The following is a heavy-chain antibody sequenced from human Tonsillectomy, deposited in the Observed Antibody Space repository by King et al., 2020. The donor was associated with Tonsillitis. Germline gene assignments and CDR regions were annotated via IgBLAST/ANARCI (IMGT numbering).Heavy chain of an antibody. CDR3: AXXXXXXXXXXXXXXX. Sequence: VQLVXXGGGVVQPXXSLRLSCAASGFTXSSNAMXWVRQAPGXGXEWXXVIXXXXXXXXXXNSVKGRFAXXXXNSXXTXFLXMXSLXTEDRAVYYCAXXXXXXXXXXXXXXXWXKGXXXXXSS. CDR2: IXXXXXXX. J-gene: IGHJ6*03. V-gene: IGHV3-30*01. CDR1: GFTXSSNA.